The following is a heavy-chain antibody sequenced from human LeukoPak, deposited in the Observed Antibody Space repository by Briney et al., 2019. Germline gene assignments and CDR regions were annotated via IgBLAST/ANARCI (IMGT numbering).Heavy chain of an antibody. CDR1: GFTFSSYS. CDR2: ISSSSSYI. J-gene: IGHJ3*02. CDR3: ARNPRSGTTARRDAFDI. D-gene: IGHD4-17*01. Sequence: PGGSLRLSCAASGFTFSSYSMNWVRQAPGKGLEWVSSISSSSSYIYYADSVKGRFTISRDNAKNSLYLQMNSLRAEDTAVYYCARNPRSGTTARRDAFDIWGQGTMVTLSS. V-gene: IGHV3-21*01.